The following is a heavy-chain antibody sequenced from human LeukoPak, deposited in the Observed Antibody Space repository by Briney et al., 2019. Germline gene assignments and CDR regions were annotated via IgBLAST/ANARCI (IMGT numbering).Heavy chain of an antibody. CDR1: GGTFSSYA. CDR3: ARVVGAPNSGWYCFDY. V-gene: IGHV1-69*05. CDR2: IIPIFGTA. D-gene: IGHD6-19*01. Sequence: ASAKVSCKASGGTFSSYAISWVRQAPGQGLEWMGGIIPIFGTANYAQKFQGRVTITTDKSTSTAYMELSSLRSEDTAVYYCARVVGAPNSGWYCFDYWGQGTLVTVSS. J-gene: IGHJ4*02.